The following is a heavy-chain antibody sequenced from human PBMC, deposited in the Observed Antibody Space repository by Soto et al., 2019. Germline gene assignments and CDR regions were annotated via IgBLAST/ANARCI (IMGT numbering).Heavy chain of an antibody. J-gene: IGHJ3*02. D-gene: IGHD3-10*01. CDR3: AREGSEYYGSGSPGWDAFDI. Sequence: LSLTCTVSGGSISSYYWSWIRQPPGKGLEWIGYIYYSGSTNYNPSLKSRVTISVDTSKNQFSLKLSSVTAADTAVYYCAREGSEYYGSGSPGWDAFDIWGQGTMVTVSS. CDR1: GGSISSYY. CDR2: IYYSGST. V-gene: IGHV4-59*01.